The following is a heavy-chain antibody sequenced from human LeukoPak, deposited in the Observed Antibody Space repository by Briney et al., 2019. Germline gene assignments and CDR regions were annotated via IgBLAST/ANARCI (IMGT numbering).Heavy chain of an antibody. D-gene: IGHD6-19*01. CDR1: GYTFTNYG. CDR3: AREGQWLVLRGMDV. J-gene: IGHJ6*02. CDR2: ISAYNGNT. Sequence: GASVTVSCTASGYTFTNYGISWVRQAPGQGLEWMGWISAYNGNTNYAQKLQGRVTMTTDTSTSTAYMELRSLRSDDTAVYYCAREGQWLVLRGMDVWGQGTTVTVSS. V-gene: IGHV1-18*01.